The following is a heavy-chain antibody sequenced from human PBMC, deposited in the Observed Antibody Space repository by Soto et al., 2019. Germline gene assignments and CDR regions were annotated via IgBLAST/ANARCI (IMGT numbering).Heavy chain of an antibody. V-gene: IGHV1-8*01. CDR3: ARQVVPAATYYMDV. CDR2: MNPNSGNT. CDR1: GYTFPRYD. J-gene: IGHJ6*03. D-gene: IGHD2-2*01. Sequence: ASMKGSCKASGYTFPRYDIKWVREAPGQGLEWMGWMNPNSGNTGYAQKFQGRVTMTRNTSISTAYMELSSLRSEDTAVYYCARQVVPAATYYMDVWGKGTTVTVSS.